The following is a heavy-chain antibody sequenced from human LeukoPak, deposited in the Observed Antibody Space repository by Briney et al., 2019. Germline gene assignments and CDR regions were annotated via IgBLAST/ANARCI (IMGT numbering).Heavy chain of an antibody. Sequence: GASVRFSCKASGYTFTSYGISWVRQAPGQGLEWMGWISAYNGNRNYAQKLQDRVTMTTDTSTTTAYMELRSLRSDDTAVYYCAREVLGLPFVYWGQGTLVTVSS. CDR3: AREVLGLPFVY. CDR1: GYTFTSYG. D-gene: IGHD3-16*01. V-gene: IGHV1-18*01. CDR2: ISAYNGNR. J-gene: IGHJ4*02.